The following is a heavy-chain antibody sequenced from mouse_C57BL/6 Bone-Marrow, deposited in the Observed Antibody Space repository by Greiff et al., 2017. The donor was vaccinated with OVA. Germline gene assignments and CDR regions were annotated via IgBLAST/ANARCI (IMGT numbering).Heavy chain of an antibody. J-gene: IGHJ3*01. CDR2: IYLGNGYT. CDR3: ARSEGAY. V-gene: IGHV1-58*01. Sequence: VQLQQSGAELVRPGSSVKMSCKTSGYTFTSYGINWVKQRPGQGLEWIGYIYLGNGYTEYNEKFKGKATLTSDTSSSTAYMQLSSLTSEDSAIYFCARSEGAYWGQGTLVTVSA. CDR1: GYTFTSYG.